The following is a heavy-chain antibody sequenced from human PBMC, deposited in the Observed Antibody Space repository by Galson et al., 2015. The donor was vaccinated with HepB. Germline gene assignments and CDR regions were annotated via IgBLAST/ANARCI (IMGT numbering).Heavy chain of an antibody. J-gene: IGHJ4*02. Sequence: SVKVSCKASGGTFSSHTISWVRQAPGQGLEWIGGIIPIFGSGNYAQKFQGRVTITADESKSTTYMELSSLRSEDTAVYYCARQYDTSGYYAYWGQGTLVTVSS. CDR1: GGTFSSHT. CDR2: IIPIFGSG. D-gene: IGHD3-22*01. V-gene: IGHV1-69*13. CDR3: ARQYDTSGYYAY.